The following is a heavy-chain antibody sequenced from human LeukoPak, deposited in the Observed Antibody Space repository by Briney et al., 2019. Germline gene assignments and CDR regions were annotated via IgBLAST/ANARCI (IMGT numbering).Heavy chain of an antibody. D-gene: IGHD6-19*01. V-gene: IGHV6-1*01. CDR2: TYYRSKWYN. J-gene: IGHJ4*02. CDR3: ARGWSFDC. Sequence: SQTLSLACAISGDSVSSNSAACNWIRQSPSRGLEWLGRTYYRSKWYNDYAASVKSRITFNPDTSNNQFSLQLISVTPEDTAVYYCARGWSFDCWGQGTLVTVSS. CDR1: GDSVSSNSAA.